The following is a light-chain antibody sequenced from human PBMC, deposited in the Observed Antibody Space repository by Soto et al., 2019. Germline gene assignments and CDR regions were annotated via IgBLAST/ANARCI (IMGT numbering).Light chain of an antibody. CDR1: QSLVYSDGNTY. CDR3: MRSTLGFT. Sequence: DVVMTQSPLSLPVTLGQPASISCRSSQSLVYSDGNTYLTWVQQRPCQSPRRLIYKVSNRDSGVTDRFRGSVSGTDFTLESSGVEAEYGGLYYCMRSTLGFTCGQGTKLDIK. V-gene: IGKV2-30*01. CDR2: KVS. J-gene: IGKJ2*01.